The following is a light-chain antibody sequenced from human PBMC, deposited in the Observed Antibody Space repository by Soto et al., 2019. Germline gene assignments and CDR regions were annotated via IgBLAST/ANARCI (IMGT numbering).Light chain of an antibody. CDR2: TAS. CDR3: QKYSSAPLT. V-gene: IGKV1-27*01. J-gene: IGKJ4*01. CDR1: QGIRTS. Sequence: DIQMTQSPPSLSASVGDSVTITCRASQGIRTSLAWYQQKPGKVPKLLIYTASTLQSGVPSRFSGSGSGTDFTLTISSLQPEDVATYYCQKYSSAPLTFGGGSKVEIK.